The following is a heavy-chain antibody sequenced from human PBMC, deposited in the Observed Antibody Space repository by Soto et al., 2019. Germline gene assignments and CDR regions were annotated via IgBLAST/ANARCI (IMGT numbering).Heavy chain of an antibody. V-gene: IGHV4-31*03. Sequence: SETLSLTCNVSDGALRSGGYYWSWIRQHPGEGLEWIGFIYYSGSTYYDPSLKSRVAISVDTSKNQFSLKLSSVTAADTAVYYCARHPPEGCSGGSCYSDYWGQGTLVTVSS. CDR2: IYYSGST. CDR1: DGALRSGGYY. J-gene: IGHJ4*02. D-gene: IGHD2-15*01. CDR3: ARHPPEGCSGGSCYSDY.